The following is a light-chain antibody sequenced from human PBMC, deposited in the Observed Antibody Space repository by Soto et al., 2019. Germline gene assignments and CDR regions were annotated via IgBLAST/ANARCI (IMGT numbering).Light chain of an antibody. J-gene: IGLJ2*01. CDR1: SNDVGGYNY. V-gene: IGLV2-14*01. Sequence: QSALTQPASVSGSPGHSITISCTGTSNDVGGYNYVSWYQQHPGKAPKLIIYDVSNRPSGVSNRFSGSKSGNTASLTISGLQAEDESDYYCSSYTSRNTLEIGGGTKLTVL. CDR3: SSYTSRNTLE. CDR2: DVS.